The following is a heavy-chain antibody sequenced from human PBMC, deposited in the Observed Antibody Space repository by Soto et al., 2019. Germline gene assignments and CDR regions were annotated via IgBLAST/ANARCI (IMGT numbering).Heavy chain of an antibody. CDR1: GVSISNSSYY. J-gene: IGHJ4*02. CDR2: IYYSGIT. Sequence: SETLSLTCTVSGVSISNSSYYWGWIRRPPGKGLEWIGTIYYSGITYYNPSLKSRVTISVDTSKNQFSLKLTSVTAADTAVYYCARHRSNWGQGNLVTVS. V-gene: IGHV4-39*01. CDR3: ARHRSN.